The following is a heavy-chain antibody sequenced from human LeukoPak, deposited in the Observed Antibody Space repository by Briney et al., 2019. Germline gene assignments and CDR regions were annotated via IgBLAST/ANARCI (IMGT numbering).Heavy chain of an antibody. J-gene: IGHJ4*02. CDR3: ARALHLELHSYFDP. Sequence: SVKVSCKTSGGTFSSYAINWVRQAPGQGLEWMGGIIPIFGSANYAQKFQGRVTITADESTSTAYMELSSLRSEDTAVYYCARALHLELHSYFDPWGQGTLVTVSS. CDR1: GGTFSSYA. V-gene: IGHV1-69*13. CDR2: IIPIFGSA. D-gene: IGHD1-1*01.